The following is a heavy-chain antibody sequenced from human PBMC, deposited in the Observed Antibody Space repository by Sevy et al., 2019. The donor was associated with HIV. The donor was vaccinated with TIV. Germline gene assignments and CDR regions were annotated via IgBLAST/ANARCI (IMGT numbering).Heavy chain of an antibody. D-gene: IGHD6-6*01. V-gene: IGHV3-49*03. CDR1: GFAFGDYA. CDR3: SRGAFGSSARIHYYGLDV. Sequence: GGSLRLSCTASGFAFGDYAMTWIRQVPGKGLEWVGFIRTKPYGGTADYAASAKGRFTISRDDSKSIAYLQMSNLKTEDTAVYYCSRGAFGSSARIHYYGLDVWGQGTTVTVSS. J-gene: IGHJ6*02. CDR2: IRTKPYGGTA.